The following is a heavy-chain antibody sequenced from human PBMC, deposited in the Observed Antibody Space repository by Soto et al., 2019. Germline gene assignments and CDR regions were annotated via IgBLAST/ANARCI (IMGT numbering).Heavy chain of an antibody. CDR1: GFSLTETGMG. J-gene: IGHJ4*02. CDR3: AHRRSGYFDS. V-gene: IGHV2-5*02. Sequence: QITLKESGPPLVKPTQTLTLTCTFSGFSLTETGMGVGWIRQPPGKALEWLALIYWDDDKRYSPSLKRGLTISKDASKNQVVLTKTHVDAVDTATYYCAHRRSGYFDSWGQGTLVTVSS. CDR2: IYWDDDK.